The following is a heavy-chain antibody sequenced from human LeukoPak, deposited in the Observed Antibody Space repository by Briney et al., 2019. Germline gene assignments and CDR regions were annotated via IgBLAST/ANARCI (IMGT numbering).Heavy chain of an antibody. D-gene: IGHD3-3*01. CDR1: GFTFSSYG. CDR3: AKGPYYDFWSGYYSPYMDV. V-gene: IGHV3-30*02. Sequence: GGSLRLSCAASGFTFSSYGMNWVRQAPGKGLEWVAFIRYDGSNKYYADSVKGRFTISRDNSKNTLYLQMNSLRAEDTAVYYCAKGPYYDFWSGYYSPYMDVWGKGPTVTVSS. CDR2: IRYDGSNK. J-gene: IGHJ6*03.